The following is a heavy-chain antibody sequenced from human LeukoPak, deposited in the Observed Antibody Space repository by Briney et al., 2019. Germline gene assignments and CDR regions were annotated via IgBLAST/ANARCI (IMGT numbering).Heavy chain of an antibody. CDR2: INPNSGGT. J-gene: IGHJ5*02. V-gene: IGHV1-2*02. D-gene: IGHD2-2*01. Sequence: ASVKVSCKASGYTFTGYYMYWVRQAPGQGLEWMGWINPNSGGTNYAQKFQGRVTMTRDTSISTAYMELSRLRSDDTAVYYCARDRGYCSSTSCYNWFDPWGQGTLVTVSS. CDR1: GYTFTGYY. CDR3: ARDRGYCSSTSCYNWFDP.